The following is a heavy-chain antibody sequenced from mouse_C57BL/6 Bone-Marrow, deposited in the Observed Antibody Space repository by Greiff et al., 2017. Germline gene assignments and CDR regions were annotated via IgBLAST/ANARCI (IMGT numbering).Heavy chain of an antibody. CDR3: VRSGDYVDY. V-gene: IGHV1-55*01. J-gene: IGHJ2*01. D-gene: IGHD4-1*01. Sequence: QVQLQQSGAELVKPGASVKMSCKASGYTFTSYWITWVKQRPGQGLEWIGEIYPGSGSTNYNEKFKSKATLTVDTSSSTAYMQLSSLTSEDSAVYYCVRSGDYVDYWGQGTTLTVSS. CDR1: GYTFTSYW. CDR2: IYPGSGST.